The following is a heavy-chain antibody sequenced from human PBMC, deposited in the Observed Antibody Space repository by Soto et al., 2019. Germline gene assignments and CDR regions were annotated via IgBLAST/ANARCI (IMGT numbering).Heavy chain of an antibody. J-gene: IGHJ4*02. CDR3: ARGGGTVTTAGSY. Sequence: PSETLSLTCAVYGGSFSGYYWSWIRQPPGKGLEWIGEINHSGSTNYNPSLKSRVTISVDTSKNQFSLKLSSVTAADTAVYYCARGGGTVTTAGSYWGQGTLVTVS. CDR2: INHSGST. D-gene: IGHD4-17*01. CDR1: GGSFSGYY. V-gene: IGHV4-34*01.